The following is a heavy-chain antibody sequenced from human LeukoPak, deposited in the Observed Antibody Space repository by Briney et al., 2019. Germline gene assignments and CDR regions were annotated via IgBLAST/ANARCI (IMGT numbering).Heavy chain of an antibody. Sequence: GGSLRLSCAASGLTFSSYAMSWVRQAPGKGLEWVSAISGSGGSTYYADSVKGRFAISRDNSKNTLYLQMNSLRAEDTAVYYCAKGGTSSSGYWGQGTLVTVSS. J-gene: IGHJ4*02. D-gene: IGHD3-22*01. CDR2: ISGSGGST. CDR3: AKGGTSSSGY. V-gene: IGHV3-23*01. CDR1: GLTFSSYA.